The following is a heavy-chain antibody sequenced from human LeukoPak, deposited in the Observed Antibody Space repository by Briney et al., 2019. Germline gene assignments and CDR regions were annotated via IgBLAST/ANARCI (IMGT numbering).Heavy chain of an antibody. V-gene: IGHV3-23*01. Sequence: PGGSLRLSCAASGFTFSTCAMSWVRQAPGKGLEWVSSITGSGGSTYYADSVKGRFTISRDNSKNTLYLQMNSLRAEDTAVYYCARQRRYCSGATCYSGHDYWGQGTLVIVSS. CDR3: ARQRRYCSGATCYSGHDY. CDR2: ITGSGGST. D-gene: IGHD2-15*01. J-gene: IGHJ4*02. CDR1: GFTFSTCA.